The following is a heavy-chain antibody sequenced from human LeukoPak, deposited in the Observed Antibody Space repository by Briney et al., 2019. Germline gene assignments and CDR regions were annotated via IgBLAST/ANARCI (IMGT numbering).Heavy chain of an antibody. CDR2: IYYSGST. V-gene: IGHV4-59*08. Sequence: PSETLSLTCTVSGGSISGYYWSWIRQPPGKGLEWIGYIYYSGSTNYNPPLKSRVTISVDTSKNQFSLKLSSVTAADTAVYYCARFEGGSYSYWGQGTLVTVSS. CDR3: ARFEGGSYSY. D-gene: IGHD1-26*01. J-gene: IGHJ4*02. CDR1: GGSISGYY.